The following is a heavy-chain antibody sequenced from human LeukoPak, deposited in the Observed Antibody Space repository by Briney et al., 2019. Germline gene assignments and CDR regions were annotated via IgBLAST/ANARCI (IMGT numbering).Heavy chain of an antibody. CDR2: ISSSGSTI. CDR3: ASSRDGYNWRDFAY. Sequence: GGSLRLSCAASGFNFSSYEMNWVRQAPGKGLGWVSYISSSGSTIYYADSVKGRFTISRDNAKNSLYLQMNSLRAEDTAVYYCASSRDGYNWRDFAYWGQGTLVTVSS. V-gene: IGHV3-48*03. CDR1: GFNFSSYE. J-gene: IGHJ4*02. D-gene: IGHD5-24*01.